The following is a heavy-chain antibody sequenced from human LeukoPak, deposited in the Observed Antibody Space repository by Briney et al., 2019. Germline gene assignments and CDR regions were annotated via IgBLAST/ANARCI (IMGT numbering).Heavy chain of an antibody. CDR2: ITPILGKA. Sequence: SVKVSCKASGGTFSNYAINWVRQAPGQGLEWMGRITPILGKANYAQKFQGRVTITADKSTSTAYMELSSLRSEDTAVYYCARVPGYCSSTSCPEYYFDYWGQGTLVTVSS. V-gene: IGHV1-69*04. D-gene: IGHD2-2*01. CDR1: GGTFSNYA. CDR3: ARVPGYCSSTSCPEYYFDY. J-gene: IGHJ4*02.